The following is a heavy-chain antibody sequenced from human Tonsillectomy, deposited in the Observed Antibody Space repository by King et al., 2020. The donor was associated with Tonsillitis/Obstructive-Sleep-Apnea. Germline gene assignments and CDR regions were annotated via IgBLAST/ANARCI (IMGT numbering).Heavy chain of an antibody. Sequence: VQLVESGGGLVQPGGSLRLSCAASGFTFSSYEMNWVRQAPGKGLEWVSYISSSGSTIYYADSVKGRFTISRDNAKNSLYLQMNSLRAEDTAVYDCARDLGVQLWADDYWGQGTLVTVSS. D-gene: IGHD5-18*01. CDR2: ISSSGSTI. CDR1: GFTFSSYE. V-gene: IGHV3-48*03. CDR3: ARDLGVQLWADDY. J-gene: IGHJ4*02.